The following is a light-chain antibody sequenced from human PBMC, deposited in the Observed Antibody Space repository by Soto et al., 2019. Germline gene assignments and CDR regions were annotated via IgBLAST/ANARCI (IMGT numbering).Light chain of an antibody. Sequence: ELLLTQSPGPLSLSPGERATLSCMASQSVSNNYLAWYQQKPGQAPRLLIYGASNRATGIHDRFSGSGSGTDFTLTISRLEPEDFAVYYCQQYGSSGTFGQGTKVDIK. CDR2: GAS. CDR1: QSVSNNY. J-gene: IGKJ1*01. V-gene: IGKV3-20*01. CDR3: QQYGSSGT.